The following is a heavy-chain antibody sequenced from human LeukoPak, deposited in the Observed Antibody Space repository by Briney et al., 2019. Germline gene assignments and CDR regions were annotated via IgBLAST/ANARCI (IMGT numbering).Heavy chain of an antibody. CDR3: AKAFMGPSAPLDDY. V-gene: IGHV3-30*18. J-gene: IGHJ4*02. CDR2: ISYDGSNK. Sequence: PGGSLRLSCAASGFTFSSYGMHWVRQAPGKGLEWVAVISYDGSNKYYADSVEGRFTISRDNSKNTLYLQMNSLRAEDTAVYYCAKAFMGPSAPLDDYWGQGTLVTVSS. D-gene: IGHD1-26*01. CDR1: GFTFSSYG.